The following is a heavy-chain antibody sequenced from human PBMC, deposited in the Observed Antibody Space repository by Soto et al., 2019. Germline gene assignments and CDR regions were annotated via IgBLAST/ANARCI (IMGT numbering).Heavy chain of an antibody. CDR2: INPNSGGT. V-gene: IGHV1-2*04. CDR3: ARDLANRFLYGMDV. CDR1: GYTFTGYY. Sequence: ASVKVSCKASGYTFTGYYMHWVRRAPGQGLEWMGWINPNSGGTNYAQKFQGWVTMTRGTSISTAYMELSRLRSDDTAVYYCARDLANRFLYGMDVWGQGTTVTVSS. D-gene: IGHD3-3*01. J-gene: IGHJ6*02.